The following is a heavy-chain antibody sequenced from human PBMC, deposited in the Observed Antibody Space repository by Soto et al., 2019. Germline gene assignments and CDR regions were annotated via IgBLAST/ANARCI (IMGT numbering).Heavy chain of an antibody. V-gene: IGHV1-2*02. CDR1: GYTFTGYY. Sequence: ASVKVSCKASGYTFTGYYMHWVRQAPGQGLEWMGWINPNSGGTNYAQKFQGRVTMTRDTSTSTVYMELSSLRSEDTAVYYCARGRDYYDFWSGPNFDYWGQGTLVTVSS. CDR3: ARGRDYYDFWSGPNFDY. D-gene: IGHD3-3*01. CDR2: INPNSGGT. J-gene: IGHJ4*02.